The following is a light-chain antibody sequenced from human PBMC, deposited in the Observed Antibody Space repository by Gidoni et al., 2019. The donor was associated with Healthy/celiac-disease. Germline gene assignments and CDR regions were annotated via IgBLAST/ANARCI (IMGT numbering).Light chain of an antibody. V-gene: IGKV1-NL1*01. CDR3: QQYYSTSRT. CDR2: AAS. J-gene: IGKJ2*01. Sequence: LQMTQSPSSLSASVGDRVTITCRASRGISNSLAWYQQKPGKAPNLLLYAASTLESGVPSRFSGSGSGTDYTLTISSLQPDDFATYYCQQYYSTSRTFGQGTKLEIK. CDR1: RGISNS.